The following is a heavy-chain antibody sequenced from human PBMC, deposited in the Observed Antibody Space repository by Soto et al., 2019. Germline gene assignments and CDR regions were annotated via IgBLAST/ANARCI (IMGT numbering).Heavy chain of an antibody. Sequence: ASVKVSCKASGYTFTGYYMHWVRQAPGQGLEWMGWINPNSGGTNYAQKFQGWVTMTRDTSISTAYMELSRLRSDDTAVYYCARASHPSHTNYYYYYGMDVWGQGTTVTVSS. V-gene: IGHV1-2*04. CDR1: GYTFTGYY. CDR3: ARASHPSHTNYYYYYGMDV. D-gene: IGHD2-2*01. CDR2: INPNSGGT. J-gene: IGHJ6*02.